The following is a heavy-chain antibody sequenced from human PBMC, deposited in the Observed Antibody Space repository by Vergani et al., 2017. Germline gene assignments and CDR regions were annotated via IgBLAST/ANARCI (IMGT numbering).Heavy chain of an antibody. D-gene: IGHD3-22*01. CDR1: GFTFSSYA. CDR2: ISGSGGST. V-gene: IGHV3-23*01. CDR3: ANVGGKYYDSSGYWGTLDY. J-gene: IGHJ4*02. Sequence: EVQLLESGGGLVQPGGSLRLSCAASGFTFSSYAMSWVRQAPGKGLEWVSAISGSGGSTYYADSVKGRFTISRDNSKNTLYLQMNSLRAEDTAVYYCANVGGKYYDSSGYWGTLDYWGQGTLVTVSS.